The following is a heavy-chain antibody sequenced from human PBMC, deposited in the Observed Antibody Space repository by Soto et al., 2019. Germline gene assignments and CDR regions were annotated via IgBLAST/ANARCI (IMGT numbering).Heavy chain of an antibody. V-gene: IGHV1-69*02. J-gene: IGHJ4*02. CDR2: IIPILGIA. D-gene: IGHD6-13*01. CDR3: ARSISSWFSFDY. CDR1: GGTFSSYT. Sequence: QVQLVQSGAEVKKPGSSVKVSCKASGGTFSSYTISWVRQAPGQGLEWMGRIIPILGIANYAQKFQGRVTITADKSTSTAYMELSSLRSEDTAVYYCARSISSWFSFDYWGQGTLVTVSS.